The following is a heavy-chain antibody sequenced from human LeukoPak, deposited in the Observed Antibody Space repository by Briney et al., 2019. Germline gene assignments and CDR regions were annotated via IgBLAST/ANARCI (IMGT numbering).Heavy chain of an antibody. CDR1: GFTFSSST. Sequence: PGGSLRLSCAASGFTFSSSTMNWVLQAPGKGLEGISYISTSTSTIYYADSVKGRFTISRDNAKNSLYLQMNSLRPEDTAVYYCARDYDYVWGSSCFDYWGQGTLVTVSS. CDR2: ISTSTSTI. CDR3: ARDYDYVWGSSCFDY. D-gene: IGHD3-16*01. J-gene: IGHJ4*02. V-gene: IGHV3-48*01.